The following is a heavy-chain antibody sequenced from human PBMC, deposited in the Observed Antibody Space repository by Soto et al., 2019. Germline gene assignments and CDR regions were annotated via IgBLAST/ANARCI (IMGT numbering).Heavy chain of an antibody. D-gene: IGHD2-2*01. V-gene: IGHV3-9*01. CDR3: AKGFCSSTRCLTYSYMDV. Sequence: EVQLVESGGGLVQPGRSLRLSCAASGFSFDEYAMHWVRQAPGKGLEWVSGISWNSGTMGYGDSVKGRFTISRDNAKNSLCLQMNSLRAEDTALYYCAKGFCSSTRCLTYSYMDVWGKGTTVTVSS. CDR2: ISWNSGTM. CDR1: GFSFDEYA. J-gene: IGHJ6*03.